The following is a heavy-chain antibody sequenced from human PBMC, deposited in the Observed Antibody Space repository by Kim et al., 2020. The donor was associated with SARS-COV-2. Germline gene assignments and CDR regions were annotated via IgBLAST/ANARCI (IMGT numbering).Heavy chain of an antibody. CDR1: GGSISSSNW. Sequence: SETLSLTCAVSGGSISSSNWWSWVRQPPGKGLEWIGEIYHSGSTNYNPSLKSRVTISVDKSKNQFSLKLSSVTAADTAVYYCASSIAVAGTEMVIPEPPSVWGQGTLVTVSS. V-gene: IGHV4-4*02. CDR2: IYHSGST. D-gene: IGHD6-19*01. CDR3: ASSIAVAGTEMVIPEPPSV. J-gene: IGHJ4*02.